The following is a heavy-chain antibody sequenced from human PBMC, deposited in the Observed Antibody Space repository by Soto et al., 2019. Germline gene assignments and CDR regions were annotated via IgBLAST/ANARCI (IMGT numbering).Heavy chain of an antibody. CDR3: ARAENWVTGNMGGY. CDR2: ISAYNGIT. CDR1: GYTFTSYG. D-gene: IGHD1-20*01. V-gene: IGHV1-18*01. J-gene: IGHJ4*02. Sequence: QVQLVQSGAEVKKPGASVKVSCKAFGYTFTSYGFSWVRQAPGQGLEWMGWISAYNGITNYAQKFQGRVTKTTDTSTSTAYMELRSLRSDDSAVYYCARAENWVTGNMGGYWGQGTLVTVYS.